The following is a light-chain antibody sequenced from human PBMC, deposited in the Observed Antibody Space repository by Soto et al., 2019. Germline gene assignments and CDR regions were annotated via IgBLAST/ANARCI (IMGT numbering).Light chain of an antibody. V-gene: IGKV3-20*01. CDR1: LSVRNSY. J-gene: IGKJ2*01. CDR2: DAF. Sequence: EIVLTQSPGTLSLSPGERATLSCRASLSVRNSYLAWYQQRPGQAPRLLIYDAFSRATGIPDGFSGGGSGTDFTLTISSLEPEDSAVYYCQQYGSSPRTFGQGTKLEIK. CDR3: QQYGSSPRT.